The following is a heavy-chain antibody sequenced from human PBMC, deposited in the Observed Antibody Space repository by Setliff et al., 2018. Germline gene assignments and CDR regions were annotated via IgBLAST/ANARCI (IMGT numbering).Heavy chain of an antibody. CDR3: ARDRYYNSWSGTSITAPHDAFDI. D-gene: IGHD3-3*01. J-gene: IGHJ3*02. V-gene: IGHV1-2*02. CDR2: INPNAGNI. CDR1: GYTFTAYY. Sequence: ASVKVSCKASGYTFTAYYIHWVRQAPGQGLEWMGWINPNAGNINYAQKFQGRVTMTRDTSTSTVYMEVSSLRSEDTAVYYCARDRYYNSWSGTSITAPHDAFDIWGQGTMVTVSS.